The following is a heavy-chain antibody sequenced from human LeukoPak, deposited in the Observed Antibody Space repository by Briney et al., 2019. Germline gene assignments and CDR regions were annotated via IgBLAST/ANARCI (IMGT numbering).Heavy chain of an antibody. Sequence: SETLSLTCAVYGGSFSGYYWSWIRQPPGKGLEWIGEINHSGSTNYNPSLKSRVTISVDTSKNQFSLNLSSVTAADTAVYYCARTTPAMRYWGQGTLVTVSS. CDR1: GGSFSGYY. CDR3: ARTTPAMRY. CDR2: INHSGST. V-gene: IGHV4-34*01. D-gene: IGHD2/OR15-2a*01. J-gene: IGHJ4*02.